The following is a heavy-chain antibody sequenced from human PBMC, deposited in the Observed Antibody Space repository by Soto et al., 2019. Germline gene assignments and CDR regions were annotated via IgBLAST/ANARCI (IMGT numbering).Heavy chain of an antibody. CDR2: FYYSAST. D-gene: IGHD2-15*01. Sequence: QLQLQESGPGLVKPSETLSLTCTVSGGSSSSFYRGWLRQPPGMGLEWIGSFYYSASTEYNPSLELRVSIAADTYKNHFSLRLTSVTAADTALYYCAKHTSAAVVGSFDVWGQGTLVTVSS. CDR1: GGSSSSFY. V-gene: IGHV4-39*01. CDR3: AKHTSAAVVGSFDV. J-gene: IGHJ3*01.